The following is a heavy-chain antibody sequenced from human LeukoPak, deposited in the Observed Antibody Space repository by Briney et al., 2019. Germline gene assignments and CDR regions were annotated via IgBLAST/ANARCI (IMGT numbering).Heavy chain of an antibody. V-gene: IGHV3-33*06. J-gene: IGHJ5*02. CDR1: GFTFSSYG. Sequence: PGGSLRLSCAASGFTFSSYGMHWVRQAPGKGLEWVAVIWYDGSNKYYADSVKGRFTISRDNSKNTLYLQMNSLRAEDTAVYYCAKAGGHYYDSSGYYSPFDPWGQGTLATVSS. CDR3: AKAGGHYYDSSGYYSPFDP. D-gene: IGHD3-22*01. CDR2: IWYDGSNK.